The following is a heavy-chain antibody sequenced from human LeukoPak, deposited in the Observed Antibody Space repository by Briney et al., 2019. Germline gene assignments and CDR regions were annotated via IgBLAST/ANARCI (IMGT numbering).Heavy chain of an antibody. Sequence: GESPKISCKGSGYSFTSYWIGWVRQMPGKGLEWMGSVYPGDSETRYSPSFQGQVIISVDKSINTAYLHWSSLKASDTGFYYCARGNFFDSWGQGTLVTVSS. J-gene: IGHJ4*02. V-gene: IGHV5-51*01. CDR2: VYPGDSET. CDR3: ARGNFFDS. CDR1: GYSFTSYW. D-gene: IGHD2/OR15-2a*01.